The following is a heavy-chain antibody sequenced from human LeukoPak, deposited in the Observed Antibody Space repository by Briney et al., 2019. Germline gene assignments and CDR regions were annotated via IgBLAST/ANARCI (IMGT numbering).Heavy chain of an antibody. D-gene: IGHD4-17*01. CDR1: GFTFSSYA. CDR2: ISGSGGST. J-gene: IGHJ4*02. Sequence: GGSLRLSCAASGFTFSSYAMSRVRQAPGKGLEWVSAISGSGGSTYYADSVKGRFTISRDNSKNTLYLQMNSLRAEDTAVYYCAKGGTTVTTSQPEFDYWGQGTLDTVSS. CDR3: AKGGTTVTTSQPEFDY. V-gene: IGHV3-23*01.